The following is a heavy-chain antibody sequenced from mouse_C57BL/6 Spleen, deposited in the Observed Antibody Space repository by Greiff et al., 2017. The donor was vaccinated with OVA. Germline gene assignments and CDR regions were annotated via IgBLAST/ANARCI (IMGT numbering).Heavy chain of an antibody. CDR3: AGGDYDYFDD. V-gene: IGHV1-50*01. CDR2: IDSSDSYT. J-gene: IGHJ2*01. Sequence: QVQLKQPGAELVKPGASVKLSCKASGYTFTSYWMQWVKQRPGQGLEWIGEIDSSDSYTNYNQKFKGKATLTVDTSSRTAYMQLSSLTAEDSAVYYCAGGDYDYFDDWGKGTTLTVSS. CDR1: GYTFTSYW. D-gene: IGHD2-4*01.